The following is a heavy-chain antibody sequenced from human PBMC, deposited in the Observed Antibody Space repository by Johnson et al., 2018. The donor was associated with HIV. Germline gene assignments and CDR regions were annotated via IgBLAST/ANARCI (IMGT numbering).Heavy chain of an antibody. J-gene: IGHJ3*01. CDR2: ISYDGNNK. V-gene: IGHV3-30*19. CDR1: GFTFSSYG. D-gene: IGHD6-13*01. Sequence: QVQLVESGGGVVQPGRSLRLSCAASGFTFSSYGFHWVRQAPGKGLQWVAVISYDGNNKYYTDSVKGRFTISRDNSKNTLYLQMNSLRDEDTAVYYCARGHSNSWLGYDAFDLRGQGTMVTVSS. CDR3: ARGHSNSWLGYDAFDL.